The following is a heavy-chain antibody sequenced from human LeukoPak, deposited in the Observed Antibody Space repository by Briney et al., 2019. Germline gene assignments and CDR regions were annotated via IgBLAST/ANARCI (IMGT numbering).Heavy chain of an antibody. CDR1: GFTFSSYR. J-gene: IGHJ4*02. V-gene: IGHV3-21*01. D-gene: IGHD6-25*01. CDR2: ISRSSSYI. Sequence: GGSLRLSCAASGFTFSSYRMNWVRQAPGKGLEWVSSISRSSSYIYYADSVKGRFTISRDSAKNSLYLQMNSLRAEDTAVYYCATEGPTSSGFDYWGQGTLVTVSS. CDR3: ATEGPTSSGFDY.